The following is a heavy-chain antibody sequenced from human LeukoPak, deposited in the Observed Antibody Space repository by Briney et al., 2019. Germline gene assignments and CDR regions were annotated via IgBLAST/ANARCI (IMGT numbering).Heavy chain of an antibody. CDR3: ARGRLFVVD. J-gene: IGHJ4*02. CDR2: INHGGST. CDR1: GGSFSGHY. Sequence: SETLSLTCAAYGGSFSGHYWSWIRQPPGKGLEWIGEINHGGSTNYNPSLKSRVTISVDTSKNQFSLKLSSVTAADTAVYYCARGRLFVVDWGQGTLVTVSS. D-gene: IGHD6-6*01. V-gene: IGHV4-34*01.